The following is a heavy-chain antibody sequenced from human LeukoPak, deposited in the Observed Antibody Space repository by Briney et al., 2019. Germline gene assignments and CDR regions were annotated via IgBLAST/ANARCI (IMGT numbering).Heavy chain of an antibody. D-gene: IGHD6-13*01. CDR1: GFPFSNYA. CDR3: VKAAGSWYGYFDY. Sequence: GGSLRLSCSASGFPFSNYAIHWVRQAPGKGLEYVSTISDNGGNTNYADSVKGRFTISRDNSKNTLYLQMSSLRPEDTAVYYCVKAAGSWYGYFDYWGQGTLVTVSS. J-gene: IGHJ4*02. CDR2: ISDNGGNT. V-gene: IGHV3-64D*06.